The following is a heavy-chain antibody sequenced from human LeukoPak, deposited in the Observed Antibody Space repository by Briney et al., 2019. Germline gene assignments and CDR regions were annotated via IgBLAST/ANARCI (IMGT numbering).Heavy chain of an antibody. Sequence: GKSLKISCKASGYTFTNYWIGWVRQMPGKGLEWMGIIYPDDSDTRYSPSFQGQVTISADKSVRTAYLQWSSLKASDTAMYYCARPNITSYYDSRGYDAFDVWGQGTMVTVSS. CDR3: ARPNITSYYDSRGYDAFDV. CDR1: GYTFTNYW. J-gene: IGHJ3*01. D-gene: IGHD3-22*01. V-gene: IGHV5-51*01. CDR2: IYPDDSDT.